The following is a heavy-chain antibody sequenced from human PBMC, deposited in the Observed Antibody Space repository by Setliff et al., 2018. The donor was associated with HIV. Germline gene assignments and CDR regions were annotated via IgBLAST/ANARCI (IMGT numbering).Heavy chain of an antibody. V-gene: IGHV4-4*07. D-gene: IGHD3-10*01. CDR1: GGSFGVYR. CDR3: ARDRHYSGLGSYGP. CDR2: IDSSGTT. Sequence: PSETLSLTCTISGGSFGVYRWSWIRQSAGRGLEWIGRIDSSGTTDYKPSLKGRVTISIDTSRNQFSLRLTSVTAEDTAVYYCARDRHYSGLGSYGPWGPGTLVTAPQ. J-gene: IGHJ5*02.